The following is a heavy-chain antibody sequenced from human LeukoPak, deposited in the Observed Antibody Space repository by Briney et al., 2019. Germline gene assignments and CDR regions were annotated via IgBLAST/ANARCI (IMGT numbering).Heavy chain of an antibody. CDR2: IYHSGST. J-gene: IGHJ4*02. CDR1: GGSISSSNW. V-gene: IGHV4-4*02. D-gene: IGHD1-1*01. CDR3: ARGTRGRLPAGPFDY. Sequence: SETLSLTCAVSGGSISSSNWWSWVRQPPGKGLEWIGEIYHSGSTNYNPSLKSRVTISVDKSKNQFSLKLSSVTAADTAVYYCARGTRGRLPAGPFDYWGQGTLVTVSS.